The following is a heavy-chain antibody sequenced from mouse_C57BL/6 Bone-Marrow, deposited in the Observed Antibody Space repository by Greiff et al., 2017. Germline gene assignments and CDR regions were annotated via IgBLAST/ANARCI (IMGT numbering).Heavy chain of an antibody. Sequence: VNVKQSGPVLVKPGPSVKISCKASGFTFTDYYMHWVKQSHGKSLESIGLVYPYNGGTSYNQQFKGKATLTVDTSSSTAYMELISLTSEDSAVYYCASDYDGSFAYWGQGTLVTVSA. V-gene: IGHV1-36*01. J-gene: IGHJ3*01. CDR3: ASDYDGSFAY. D-gene: IGHD2-3*01. CDR2: VYPYNGGT. CDR1: GFTFTDYY.